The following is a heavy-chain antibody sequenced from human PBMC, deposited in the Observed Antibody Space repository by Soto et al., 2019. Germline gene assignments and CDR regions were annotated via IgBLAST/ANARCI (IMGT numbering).Heavy chain of an antibody. CDR2: IHHSGGT. J-gene: IGHJ4*02. Sequence: QVQLQESGPGLVKPSGTLSLSCAVSGGSVSNNNWWSWVRQSPGNGLEWIGEIHHSGGTSYNPSLESRATLSVDKSKNELSLRLTYVTAADTAVYYCTKNSAYALDYWGLGILVTVSS. D-gene: IGHD5-12*01. V-gene: IGHV4-4*02. CDR3: TKNSAYALDY. CDR1: GGSVSNNNW.